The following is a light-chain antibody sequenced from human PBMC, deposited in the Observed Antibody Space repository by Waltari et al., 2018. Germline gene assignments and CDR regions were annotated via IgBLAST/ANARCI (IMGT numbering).Light chain of an antibody. CDR3: MQGLQLPIT. CDR2: EVS. V-gene: IGKV2-29*02. Sequence: IVMTQPPLSLSVTPGQPASISCKSSQSLLHSDGRTCLFWYLQKPGQSPQLLIQEVSRRFSGVPERFSGSGSGTDFTLKISRVEAEDVGVYYCMQGLQLPITFGQGTRLEIK. CDR1: QSLLHSDGRTC. J-gene: IGKJ5*01.